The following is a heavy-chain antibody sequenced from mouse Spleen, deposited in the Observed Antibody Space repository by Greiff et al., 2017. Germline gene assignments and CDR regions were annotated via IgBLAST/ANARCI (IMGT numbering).Heavy chain of an antibody. V-gene: IGHV1-4*01. D-gene: IGHD1-2*01. CDR2: INPSSGYT. CDR3: ARRATADWYFDV. Sequence: VQLQQSGAELARPGASVKMSCKASGYTFTSYTMHWVKQRPGQGLEWIGYINPSSGYTNYNQKFKDKATLTADKSSSTAYMQLSSLTSEDSAVYYCARRATADWYFDVWGAGTTVTVSS. J-gene: IGHJ1*01. CDR1: GYTFTSYT.